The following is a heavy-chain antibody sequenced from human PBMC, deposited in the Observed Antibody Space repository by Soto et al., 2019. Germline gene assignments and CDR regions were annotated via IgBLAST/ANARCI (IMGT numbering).Heavy chain of an antibody. Sequence: HPGGSLRLSCAASGFTLSSYGMHWVRQAPGKGLEWVAFIWHDGGNKFYAESVKGRFTISRDNSKNTLYLQMTSLGAEDTAMYYCARDGDVNTGFGKDYWGQGTLVTVSS. D-gene: IGHD2-21*01. J-gene: IGHJ4*02. CDR2: IWHDGGNK. CDR3: ARDGDVNTGFGKDY. CDR1: GFTLSSYG. V-gene: IGHV3-33*01.